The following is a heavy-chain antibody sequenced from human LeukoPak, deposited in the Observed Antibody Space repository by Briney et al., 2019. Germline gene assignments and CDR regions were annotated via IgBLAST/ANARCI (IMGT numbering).Heavy chain of an antibody. V-gene: IGHV1-2*02. CDR1: GYTFTGYY. D-gene: IGHD2-2*01. J-gene: IGHJ5*02. Sequence: ASVKVSCKASGYTFTGYYMHWVRQAPGQGLEWMGCINPNSGGTNYAQKFQGRVTMTRDTSISTAYMELSRLRSDDTAVYYCARDLKKDIVVVPADPWGQGTLVTVSS. CDR2: INPNSGGT. CDR3: ARDLKKDIVVVPADP.